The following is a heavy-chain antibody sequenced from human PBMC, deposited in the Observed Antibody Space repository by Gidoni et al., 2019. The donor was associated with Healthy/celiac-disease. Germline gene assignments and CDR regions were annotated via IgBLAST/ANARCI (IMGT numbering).Heavy chain of an antibody. Sequence: QVQLQESGPGLVKPSETLSLTCTVSGGSISSYYWSWIRQPAGKGLEWIGRIYTSGSTNYNPSLKSRVTMSVDTSKNQFSLKLSSVTAADTAVYYCARDEEGSEQWLVQSFYYYYMDVWGKGTTVTVSS. J-gene: IGHJ6*03. CDR3: ARDEEGSEQWLVQSFYYYYMDV. CDR1: GGSISSYY. CDR2: IYTSGST. D-gene: IGHD6-19*01. V-gene: IGHV4-4*07.